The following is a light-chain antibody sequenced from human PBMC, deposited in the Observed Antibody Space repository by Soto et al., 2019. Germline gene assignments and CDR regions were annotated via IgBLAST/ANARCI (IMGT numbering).Light chain of an antibody. CDR2: DVR. V-gene: IGLV2-14*03. CDR1: MRDVGAYNL. CDR3: SSYTANSSLI. Sequence: QSALTQPASVSGSPGQSITISCAGTMRDVGAYNLVSWYQQHPGRAPQLIIYDVRNRPSGISFRFSGSKSGNTASLTISGLQAEDEADYYCSSYTANSSLIFGGGTKLTVL. J-gene: IGLJ2*01.